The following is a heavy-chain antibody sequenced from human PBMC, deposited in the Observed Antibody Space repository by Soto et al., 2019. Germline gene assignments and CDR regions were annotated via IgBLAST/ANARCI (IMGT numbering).Heavy chain of an antibody. CDR1: GGSFSGYY. CDR3: ARGPLITYYYNSGSRDRGYLDF. V-gene: IGHV4-34*01. CDR2: ISRSGSA. J-gene: IGHJ4*02. Sequence: QVQFHQWGAGLLKPSETLTLTCAVSGGSFSGYYWNWIRQPPGKGLEWLGEISRSGSATYNPSLKGRVTMSVDTSRNQISLNVTSVTAADTAVYYCARGPLITYYYNSGSRDRGYLDFWGQGTLVTVSS. D-gene: IGHD3-10*01.